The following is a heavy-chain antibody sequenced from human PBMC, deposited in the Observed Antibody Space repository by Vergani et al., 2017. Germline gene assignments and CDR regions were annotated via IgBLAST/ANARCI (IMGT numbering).Heavy chain of an antibody. J-gene: IGHJ4*02. CDR2: ISYDGSNK. CDR1: GFTFSSYA. Sequence: QVQLVESGGGVVQPGRSLRLSCAASGFTFSSYAMHWVRQAPGKGLEWVAVISYDGSNKYYADSVKGRFTISRDNSKNTLYLQMNSLRAEDTAVYYCARATEPLGENYGDIDYWGQGTLVTVSS. D-gene: IGHD4/OR15-4a*01. CDR3: ARATEPLGENYGDIDY. V-gene: IGHV3-30-3*01.